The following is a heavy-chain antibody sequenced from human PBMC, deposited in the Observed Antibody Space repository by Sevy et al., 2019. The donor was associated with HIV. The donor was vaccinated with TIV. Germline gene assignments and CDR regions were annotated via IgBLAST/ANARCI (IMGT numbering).Heavy chain of an antibody. CDR3: AKESQLVQDYYYYMDV. Sequence: GGSLRLSCAASGFTFSSYGMHWVRQAPGKGLEWVAFIWYDGSNKYYADSVKGRFTISRDNSKNTLYLQMNSLRAEDTAVYYCAKESQLVQDYYYYMDVWGKGTTVTVSS. J-gene: IGHJ6*03. D-gene: IGHD6-6*01. CDR2: IWYDGSNK. V-gene: IGHV3-30*02. CDR1: GFTFSSYG.